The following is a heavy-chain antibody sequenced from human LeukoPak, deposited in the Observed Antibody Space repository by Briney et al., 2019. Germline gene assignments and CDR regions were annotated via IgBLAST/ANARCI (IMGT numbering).Heavy chain of an antibody. CDR1: GGSISNYY. D-gene: IGHD6-6*01. Sequence: SETLSLTCTVSGGSISNYYWSWIRQPPGKGLEWIGYIYYSGSTNYNPSLKSRVTISVDTSKNQFSLKLSSVTAADTAVYYCARTSSSSSEGDYWGQGTLVTVCS. CDR2: IYYSGST. V-gene: IGHV4-59*08. J-gene: IGHJ4*02. CDR3: ARTSSSSSEGDY.